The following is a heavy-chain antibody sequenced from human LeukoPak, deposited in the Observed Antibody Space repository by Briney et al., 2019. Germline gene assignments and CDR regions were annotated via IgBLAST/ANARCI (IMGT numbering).Heavy chain of an antibody. J-gene: IGHJ4*02. Sequence: GASVKVSCKASGYTFTSYGISWVRQAPGQGLEWMGWISAYNGNTNYAQKLQGRVTMTTDTSTSTAYMELSSLRSEDTAVYYCARGLRDFWSGYYGNFDYWGQGTLVTVSS. D-gene: IGHD3-3*01. CDR1: GYTFTSYG. CDR2: ISAYNGNT. V-gene: IGHV1-18*01. CDR3: ARGLRDFWSGYYGNFDY.